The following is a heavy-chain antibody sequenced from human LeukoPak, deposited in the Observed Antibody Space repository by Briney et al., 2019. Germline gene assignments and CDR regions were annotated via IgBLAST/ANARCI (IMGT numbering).Heavy chain of an antibody. J-gene: IGHJ4*02. V-gene: IGHV3-74*01. Sequence: GGSLRLSCAASGFTFTTYWMHWVRQALGKGLVWVSHINSDGSITSYADSVKGRFTISRDNAKNTLYLQMNSLRAEDTAMYYCARAIGLDFDFWGQGTLVTVSS. CDR1: GFTFTTYW. CDR3: ARAIGLDFDF. D-gene: IGHD2/OR15-2a*01. CDR2: INSDGSIT.